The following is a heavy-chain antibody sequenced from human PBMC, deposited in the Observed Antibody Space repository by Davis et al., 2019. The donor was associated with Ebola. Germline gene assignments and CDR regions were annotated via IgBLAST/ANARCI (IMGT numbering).Heavy chain of an antibody. V-gene: IGHV4-59*01. CDR3: ASRRTNWFDP. CDR1: GGSISSYY. CDR2: IYYSGST. J-gene: IGHJ5*02. Sequence: PSETLSLTCTVPGGSISSYYWSWIRQPPGKGLEWIGYIYYSGSTNYNPSLKSRVTISVDTSKNQFSLKLSSVTAADTAVYYCASRRTNWFDPWGQGTLVTVSS.